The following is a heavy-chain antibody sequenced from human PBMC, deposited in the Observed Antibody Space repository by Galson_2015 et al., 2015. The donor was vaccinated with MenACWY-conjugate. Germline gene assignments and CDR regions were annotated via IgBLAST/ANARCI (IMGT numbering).Heavy chain of an antibody. CDR1: GFTIGRYW. V-gene: IGHV3-74*03. D-gene: IGHD1-26*01. CDR2: ITVDATNT. J-gene: IGHJ4*02. Sequence: SLRLSCAACGFTIGRYWIHWVRQVPGTGPVWISCITVDATNTEFADSVKGRFALSRDNARNTVYLQMNSLTAEDTAVYYCARDGGGGTPFDCWGQGTLVTVSS. CDR3: ARDGGGGTPFDC.